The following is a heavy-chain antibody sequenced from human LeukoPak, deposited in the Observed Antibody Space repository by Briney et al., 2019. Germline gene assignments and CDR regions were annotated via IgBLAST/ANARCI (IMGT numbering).Heavy chain of an antibody. J-gene: IGHJ6*03. CDR3: ARHAVGGDSWSGHVYYYYMDV. D-gene: IGHD3-3*01. CDR2: IYPGDSDT. Sequence: GESLKISCKASGYSFTNYWIGWVRQMPGKGLEWMGIIYPGDSDTKYSPSFQGQVNISVDESISTAFLQWGSLKASDTAIYYCARHAVGGDSWSGHVYYYYMDVWGNGTPVTVSS. CDR1: GYSFTNYW. V-gene: IGHV5-51*01.